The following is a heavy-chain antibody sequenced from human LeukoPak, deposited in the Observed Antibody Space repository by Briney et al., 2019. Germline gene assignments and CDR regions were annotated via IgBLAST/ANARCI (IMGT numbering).Heavy chain of an antibody. CDR3: AREPVTRPESVVVTAIST. D-gene: IGHD2-21*02. V-gene: IGHV4-31*03. J-gene: IGHJ5*02. Sequence: SQTLSLTCTVSSGSISSGGYYWSWIRQHPGKGLEWIGYIYYSGSTYYNPSLKSRVTISVDTSKNQFSLKLSSVTAADTAVYYCAREPVTRPESVVVTAISTWGQGTLVTVSS. CDR1: SGSISSGGYY. CDR2: IYYSGST.